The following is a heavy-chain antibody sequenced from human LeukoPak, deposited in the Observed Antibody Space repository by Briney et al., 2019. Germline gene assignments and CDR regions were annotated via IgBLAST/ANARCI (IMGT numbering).Heavy chain of an antibody. CDR2: IRYDGSNK. V-gene: IGHV3-30*02. J-gene: IGHJ4*02. CDR3: AKESGGTYSSGWSLDY. Sequence: HPGGSLRLSCAASGFTFSSYGMHWVRQAPGKGLEWVAFIRYDGSNKYYADSVKGRFTISRDDSKNTLYLQMNSLRAEDTAVYYCAKESGGTYSSGWSLDYWGQGTLVIVSS. CDR1: GFTFSSYG. D-gene: IGHD6-25*01.